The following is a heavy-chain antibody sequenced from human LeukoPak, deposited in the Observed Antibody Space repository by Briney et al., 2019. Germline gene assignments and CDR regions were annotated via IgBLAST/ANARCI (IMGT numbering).Heavy chain of an antibody. CDR3: ARLSIAVEDY. V-gene: IGHV3-48*02. CDR1: GFTFSSYG. Sequence: GGSLRLSCAASGFTFSSYGMNWVRQAPGKGLEWVSYISSSSSIIYYADSVKGRFTISRDNAKNSLYLQMNSLRDEDTAVYYCARLSIAVEDYWGQGTLVTVSS. CDR2: ISSSSSII. D-gene: IGHD6-6*01. J-gene: IGHJ4*02.